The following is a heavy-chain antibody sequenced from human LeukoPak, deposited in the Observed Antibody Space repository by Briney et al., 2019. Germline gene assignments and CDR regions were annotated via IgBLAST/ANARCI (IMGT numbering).Heavy chain of an antibody. CDR3: ARDRSRVSDY. Sequence: GGSLRLSCAASGFTFSSYGMHWVRQAPGKGLEWVAFIRYDGSNKYYADSVKGRFIISRDNAKNSLYLQMNSLRAEDTAVYYCARDRSRVSDYWGQGTLVTVSS. V-gene: IGHV3-30*02. CDR1: GFTFSSYG. CDR2: IRYDGSNK. J-gene: IGHJ4*02.